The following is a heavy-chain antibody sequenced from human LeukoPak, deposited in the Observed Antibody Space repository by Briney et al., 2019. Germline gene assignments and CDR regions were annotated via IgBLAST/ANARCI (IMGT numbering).Heavy chain of an antibody. D-gene: IGHD2-21*01. Sequence: GASVTVSCTASGYTFSGYYIHWVRQAPGQGLEGVGRDNPDSGGTKYAQKFQGRVTVTRDTSISTAYMELTSLRFDDTAVYYCARSDVVTADWYFDIWGRGTLVTVSS. CDR3: ARSDVVTADWYFDI. CDR1: GYTFSGYY. V-gene: IGHV1-2*02. CDR2: DNPDSGGT. J-gene: IGHJ2*01.